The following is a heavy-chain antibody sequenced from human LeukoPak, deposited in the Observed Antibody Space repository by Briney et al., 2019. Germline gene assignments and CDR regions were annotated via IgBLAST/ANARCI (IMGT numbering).Heavy chain of an antibody. D-gene: IGHD3-3*01. J-gene: IGHJ4*02. CDR1: GGSISSSSYY. CDR3: ARAQSPRTYYDFWSGYYLDY. V-gene: IGHV4-39*07. CDR2: IYYGGST. Sequence: SETLSLTCTVSGGSISSSSYYWGWIRQPPGKGLEWIGSIYYGGSTYYNPSLKSRVTISVDTSKNQFSLKLSSVTAADTAVYYCARAQSPRTYYDFWSGYYLDYWGQGTLVTVSS.